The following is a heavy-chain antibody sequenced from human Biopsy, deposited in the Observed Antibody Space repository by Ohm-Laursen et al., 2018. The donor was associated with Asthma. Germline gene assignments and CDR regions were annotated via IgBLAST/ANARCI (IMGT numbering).Heavy chain of an antibody. Sequence: SWQPLAATFDTEVVGCVRQAPRDWSGWPRGINFDFSTTTCPQKFQDGVTLTADDSTSTVYMELSSLRSEDTAVYYCARKAGSCISRTCYSLDFWGQGTLVTVSS. CDR2: INFDFSTT. CDR3: ARKAGSCISRTCYSLDF. D-gene: IGHD2-2*01. J-gene: IGHJ4*02. V-gene: IGHV1-69*01. CDR1: AATFDTEV.